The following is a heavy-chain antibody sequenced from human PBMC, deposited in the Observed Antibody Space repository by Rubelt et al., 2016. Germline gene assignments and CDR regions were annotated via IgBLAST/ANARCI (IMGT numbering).Heavy chain of an antibody. V-gene: IGHV4-34*01. J-gene: IGHJ4*02. Sequence: SLTCTVSGGSINYYYWSWIRQPPGKRLEWIGEINHSGSPNYNPSLKRRVTISVDTSKNQFSLKLSSVTAADTAVYYCTRGGHRDGYNYHFDYWGQGTLVTVSS. D-gene: IGHD5-24*01. CDR1: GGSINYYY. CDR2: INHSGSP. CDR3: TRGGHRDGYNYHFDY.